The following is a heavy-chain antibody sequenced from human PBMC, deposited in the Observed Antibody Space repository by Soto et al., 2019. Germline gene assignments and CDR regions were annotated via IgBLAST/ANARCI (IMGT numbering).Heavy chain of an antibody. D-gene: IGHD5-18*01. V-gene: IGHV3-11*06. J-gene: IGHJ4*02. CDR1: GFTFSDYY. CDR2: ISSSSSYT. Sequence: GGSLRLSCAASGFTFSDYYMSWIRQAPGKGLEWVSYISSSSSYTNYADSVKGRFTISRDNAKNSLYLQMNSLRAEDTAVYYCARAGNSYGSDFDYWGQGTLVTVSS. CDR3: ARAGNSYGSDFDY.